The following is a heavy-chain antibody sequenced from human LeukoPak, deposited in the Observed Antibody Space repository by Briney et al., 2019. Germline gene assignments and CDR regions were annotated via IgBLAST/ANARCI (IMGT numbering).Heavy chain of an antibody. CDR3: ARGLLYYYYYYMDV. CDR1: GYTFTSYD. V-gene: IGHV1-8*01. Sequence: GASVKVSCKASGYTFTSYDINWVRQATGQGLEWMGWMNPNSGNTGYAQKFQGRVTMTRNTSISTAYMELSRLRSEDTAVYYCARGLLYYYYYYMDVWGKGTTVTVSS. D-gene: IGHD2-15*01. CDR2: MNPNSGNT. J-gene: IGHJ6*03.